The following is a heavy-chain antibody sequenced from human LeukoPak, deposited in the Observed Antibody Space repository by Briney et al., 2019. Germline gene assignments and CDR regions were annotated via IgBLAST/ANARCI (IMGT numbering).Heavy chain of an antibody. CDR1: GDTFIIYD. CDR2: LNPNSANT. D-gene: IGHD3-10*01. J-gene: IGHJ4*02. CDR3: ARSTMGARRKYDY. V-gene: IGHV1-8*01. Sequence: ASVTVSCKASGDTFIIYDVNWVRQATGQGLEWMGWLNPNSANTGYVQKFQGRVTMTMNTSITTAYMELTSLTSEDTAVYYCARSTMGARRKYDYWGQGTLVTVSS.